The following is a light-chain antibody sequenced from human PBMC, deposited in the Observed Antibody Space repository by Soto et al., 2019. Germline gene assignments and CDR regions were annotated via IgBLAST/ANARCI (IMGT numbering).Light chain of an antibody. CDR3: AGWYDILNGRWV. CDR2: SHN. J-gene: IGLJ3*02. V-gene: IGLV1-44*01. Sequence: QSVLTQPPSASGTPGQRVTISCSGSSSNIGSNAVNWYQHLPGAAPKLLIHSHNQRPSGVPDRFSGCKSGTSASLVISGLQSEDEGDYYCAGWYDILNGRWVFGGGTQLTVL. CDR1: SSNIGSNA.